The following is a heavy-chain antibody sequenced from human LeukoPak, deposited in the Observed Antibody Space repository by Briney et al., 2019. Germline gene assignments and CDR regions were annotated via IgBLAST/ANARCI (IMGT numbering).Heavy chain of an antibody. CDR2: IRSSGSTM. Sequence: PGGSLRLSCVASGFIFSSYSMNWVRQAPGKGLEWISHIRSSGSTMYYADSVKGRFTISRDSAKNSLYLQMNSLRDEDTAVYYCARSASTFYDQTDWGQGTLVTVSS. CDR3: ARSASTFYDQTD. J-gene: IGHJ4*02. D-gene: IGHD3-3*01. CDR1: GFIFSSYS. V-gene: IGHV3-48*02.